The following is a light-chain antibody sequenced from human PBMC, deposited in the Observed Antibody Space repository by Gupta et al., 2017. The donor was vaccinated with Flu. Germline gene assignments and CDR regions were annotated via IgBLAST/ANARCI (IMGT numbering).Light chain of an antibody. CDR1: RVIYGR. CDR2: GAV. V-gene: IGKV3-15*01. J-gene: IGKJ2*03. Sequence: PDTLSVSPGERATLSCRASRVIYGRLAWYQQKPGQGPRLLMSGAVTRAADIPPRFSGSGSATEFTLTMDSLQSEDSAVYYCQQYDTWPYSFGQWTKVEIK. CDR3: QQYDTWPYS.